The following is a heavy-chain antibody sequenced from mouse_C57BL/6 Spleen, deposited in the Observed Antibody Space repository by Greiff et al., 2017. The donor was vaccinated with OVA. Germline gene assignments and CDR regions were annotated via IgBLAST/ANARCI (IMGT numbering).Heavy chain of an antibody. J-gene: IGHJ3*01. CDR1: GFTFSSYA. CDR3: TREGNYYGSSPWFAY. D-gene: IGHD1-1*01. Sequence: DVQLQESGEGLVKPGGSLKLSCAASGFTFSSYAMSWVRQTPEKRLEWVAYISSGGDYIYYADTVKGRFTISRDNARNTLYLQMSSLKSEDTAMYYCTREGNYYGSSPWFAYWGQGTLVTVSA. V-gene: IGHV5-9-1*02. CDR2: ISSGGDYI.